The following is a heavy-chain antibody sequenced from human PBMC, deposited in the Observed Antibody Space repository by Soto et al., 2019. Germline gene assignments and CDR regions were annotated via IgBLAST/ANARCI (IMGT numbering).Heavy chain of an antibody. CDR1: GYSFTSYW. Sequence: GESLNISCKGSGYSFTSYWIGWVRQMPGKGLEWMGIIYPGDSDTRYSPSFQGQVTLSAGKSISTAYLQWSSLKASDTALYYCARVYSSSLKYGMDVWGQGTTVTYSS. CDR2: IYPGDSDT. CDR3: ARVYSSSLKYGMDV. J-gene: IGHJ6*02. D-gene: IGHD6-6*01. V-gene: IGHV5-51*01.